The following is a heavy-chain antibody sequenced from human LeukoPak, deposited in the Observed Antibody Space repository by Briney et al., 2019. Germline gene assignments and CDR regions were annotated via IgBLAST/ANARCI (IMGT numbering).Heavy chain of an antibody. J-gene: IGHJ3*02. CDR1: GYTFTSYG. V-gene: IGHV1-18*01. CDR3: VGAGIAVAGPDAFDI. CDR2: ISAYNGNT. Sequence: ASVKVSCKASGYTFTSYGISWVRQAPGQGLEWMGWISAYNGNTNYAQKLQGRVTMTTDTSTSTAYMELRSLRSDDTAVYYCVGAGIAVAGPDAFDIWGQGTMVTVSS. D-gene: IGHD6-19*01.